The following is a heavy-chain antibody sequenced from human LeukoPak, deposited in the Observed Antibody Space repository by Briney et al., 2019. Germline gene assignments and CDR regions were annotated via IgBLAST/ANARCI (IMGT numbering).Heavy chain of an antibody. V-gene: IGHV3-23*01. CDR3: ARDRPNYYGSDGHYYRRDGDY. J-gene: IGHJ4*02. CDR2: ITRRGEST. CDR1: GFTFSIYA. D-gene: IGHD3-22*01. Sequence: GGSLRLSCAASGFTFSIYAMSWVRQAPGKGLQWVSSITRRGESTWYVDSVKGRFTITRDNSENTLYLQMHSLRAEDTAVYYCARDRPNYYGSDGHYYRRDGDYWGRGTLVSVSS.